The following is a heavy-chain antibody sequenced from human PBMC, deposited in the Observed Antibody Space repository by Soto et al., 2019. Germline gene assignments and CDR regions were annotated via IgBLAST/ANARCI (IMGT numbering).Heavy chain of an antibody. CDR3: ARSSGMDQLLLDY. CDR1: GGSISSYY. V-gene: IGHV4-59*08. D-gene: IGHD2-2*01. J-gene: IGHJ4*02. Sequence: PSETLSLTCTVSGGSISSYYWSWIRQPPGKGLEWIGYIYYSGSTNYNPSLKSRVTISVDTSKNQFSLKLSSVTAADTAVYYCARSSGMDQLLLDYWGQGTLVTAPQ. CDR2: IYYSGST.